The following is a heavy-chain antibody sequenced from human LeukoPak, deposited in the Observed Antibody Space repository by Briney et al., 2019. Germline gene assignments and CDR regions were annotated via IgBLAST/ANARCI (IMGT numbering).Heavy chain of an antibody. D-gene: IGHD1-26*01. J-gene: IGHJ6*03. CDR1: AFNVSGNY. V-gene: IGHV3-53*01. Sequence: GGSLRLSCAASAFNVSGNYMSWVRQAPGKGLEWVSVIYSGSNTYYSDSVKARFTISRDNSKNTLYLQMNSLRAEDTAVYFCAAATAPSYYYYYMDVWGKGTTVTVSS. CDR2: IYSGSNT. CDR3: AAATAPSYYYYYMDV.